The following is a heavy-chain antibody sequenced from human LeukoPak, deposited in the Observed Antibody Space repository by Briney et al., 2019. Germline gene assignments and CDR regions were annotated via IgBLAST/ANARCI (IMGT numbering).Heavy chain of an antibody. CDR1: GFTFRSFS. CDR3: ARGRPHGNDY. V-gene: IGHV3-74*01. D-gene: IGHD4-23*01. CDR2: ISPDGSTT. J-gene: IGHJ4*02. Sequence: GGSLRLSCAASGFTFRSFSMNWVRQAPGKGLVWVSRISPDGSTTGHADSVKGRFSISRDNAKNTLYLQMNSLRVGDTAVYYCARGRPHGNDYWGQGTLVTVSS.